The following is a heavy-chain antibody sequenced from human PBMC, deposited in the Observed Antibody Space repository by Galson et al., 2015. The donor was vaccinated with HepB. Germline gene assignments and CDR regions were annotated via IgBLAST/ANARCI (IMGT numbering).Heavy chain of an antibody. CDR1: GFTVSSNY. CDR2: IYSGGST. J-gene: IGHJ6*02. D-gene: IGHD1-14*01. CDR3: ARGRATPGRYYGMDV. V-gene: IGHV3-66*02. Sequence: SLRLSCAASGFTVSSNYMSWVRQAPGKGLEWVSVIYSGGSTYYADSVKGRFTISRDNSKNTLYLQMNSLRAEDTAVYYCARGRATPGRYYGMDVWGQGTTVTVSS.